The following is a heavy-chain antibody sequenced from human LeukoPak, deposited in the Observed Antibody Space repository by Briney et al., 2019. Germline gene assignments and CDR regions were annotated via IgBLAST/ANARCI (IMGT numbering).Heavy chain of an antibody. V-gene: IGHV3-23*01. Sequence: GGSLRLSCAASGFTFSSCAMSWVRQAPGKGLEWVSAICGSGGSTYYADSVKGRFTSSRDNSKNTLYLQMNSLRAEDTAVYYCANDVVVPAAISPGGMDVWGQGTTVTVSS. CDR1: GFTFSSCA. D-gene: IGHD2-2*02. CDR2: ICGSGGST. CDR3: ANDVVVPAAISPGGMDV. J-gene: IGHJ6*02.